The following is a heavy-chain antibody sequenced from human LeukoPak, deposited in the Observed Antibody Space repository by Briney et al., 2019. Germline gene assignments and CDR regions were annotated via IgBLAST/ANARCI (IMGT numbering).Heavy chain of an antibody. D-gene: IGHD3-22*01. Sequence: SVKVSCKASGGTFSSYDITWVRQAPGQGLEWMGGIIPIFGTANYAQKFQGRVTITADESTSTAYMELSSLRSEDTAVYYCARDGREYYYDSSGLGHYFDYWGQGTLVTVSS. V-gene: IGHV1-69*01. CDR2: IIPIFGTA. CDR3: ARDGREYYYDSSGLGHYFDY. J-gene: IGHJ4*02. CDR1: GGTFSSYD.